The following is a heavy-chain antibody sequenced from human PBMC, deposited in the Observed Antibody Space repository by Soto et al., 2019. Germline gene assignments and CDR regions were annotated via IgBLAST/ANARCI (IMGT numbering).Heavy chain of an antibody. CDR2: ISYDGSNK. Sequence: QVQLVESGGGVVQPGRSLRLSCAASGFTFSSYGMHWVRQAPGKGLEWVAVISYDGSNKYYADSVKGRFTISRDNSKNTLYLQMNSLRAEDTAVYYCAKDHAGGYYKAWYFDYWGQGTLVTVSS. V-gene: IGHV3-30*18. D-gene: IGHD3-22*01. CDR1: GFTFSSYG. J-gene: IGHJ4*02. CDR3: AKDHAGGYYKAWYFDY.